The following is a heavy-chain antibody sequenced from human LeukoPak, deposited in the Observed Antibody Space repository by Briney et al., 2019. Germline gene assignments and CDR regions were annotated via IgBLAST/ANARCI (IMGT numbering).Heavy chain of an antibody. V-gene: IGHV4-59*01. CDR3: ATRDSGYDAWYFDL. CDR2: IHYSGST. Sequence: SKTLSLTCTVSGGSINSYYWSWIRQPPGKGLEWIGYIHYSGSTNYNPSLKSRVTISLDTSKNQFSLNLSSMTAADTAVYYCATRDSGYDAWYFDLWGRGTLVTVSS. D-gene: IGHD5-12*01. J-gene: IGHJ2*01. CDR1: GGSINSYY.